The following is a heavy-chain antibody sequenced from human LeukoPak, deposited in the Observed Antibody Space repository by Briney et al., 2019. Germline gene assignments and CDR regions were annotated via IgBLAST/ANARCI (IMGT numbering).Heavy chain of an antibody. D-gene: IGHD2-2*02. CDR2: IYPGDSDT. CDR1: GYSFTSYW. Sequence: GESLKISCKGSGYSFTSYWIGWVRQMPGKGLEWMGIIYPGDSDTRYSPSFQGQVTISADKSISTAYLEWSSLKASDTAMYYCARRIGYCTSTSCYNHMDVWGKGTTVTVSS. V-gene: IGHV5-51*01. CDR3: ARRIGYCTSTSCYNHMDV. J-gene: IGHJ6*03.